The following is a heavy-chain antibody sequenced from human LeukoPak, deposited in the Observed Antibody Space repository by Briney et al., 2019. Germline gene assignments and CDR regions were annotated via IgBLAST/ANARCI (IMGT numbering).Heavy chain of an antibody. V-gene: IGHV3-21*01. CDR2: IGTTSNYI. D-gene: IGHD4-23*01. CDR3: ARDVYGGYRGDYFDY. Sequence: GGSLRLSCAASGFTVSSNYMNWVRQAPGKGLEWVSSIGTTSNYIYYADSVKGRFTISRDNAKNSLFLQMNSLRAEDTAVYYCARDVYGGYRGDYFDYWGQGTLVTVSS. J-gene: IGHJ4*02. CDR1: GFTVSSNY.